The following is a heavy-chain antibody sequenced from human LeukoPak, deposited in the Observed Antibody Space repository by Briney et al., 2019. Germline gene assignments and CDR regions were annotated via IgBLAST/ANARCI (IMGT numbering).Heavy chain of an antibody. CDR2: IYYSGST. D-gene: IGHD5-24*01. CDR3: ARYRDGYNYDWYFDL. V-gene: IGHV4-59*01. Sequence: SETLSLTCTVSGGSISSYYWSWIRQPPGKGLEWIGYIYYSGSTNYNPSLKSRVTISVDTSKNQFSLKLSSVTAADTAVYYCARYRDGYNYDWYFDLWGRGTLVTVSS. CDR1: GGSISSYY. J-gene: IGHJ2*01.